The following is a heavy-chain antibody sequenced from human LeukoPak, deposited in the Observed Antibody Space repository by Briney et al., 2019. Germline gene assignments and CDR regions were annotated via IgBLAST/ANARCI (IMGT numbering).Heavy chain of an antibody. CDR1: GGSISSYY. J-gene: IGHJ4*02. V-gene: IGHV4-4*09. D-gene: IGHD1-26*01. Sequence: SETLSFTCTVSGGSISSYYWSWIRQPPGKGLEWIGYIYTSGSTNYNPSLKSRVTISVDTSKNQFSLKLSSVTAADTAVYYCARDVGEYYFDYWGQGTLVTVSS. CDR2: IYTSGST. CDR3: ARDVGEYYFDY.